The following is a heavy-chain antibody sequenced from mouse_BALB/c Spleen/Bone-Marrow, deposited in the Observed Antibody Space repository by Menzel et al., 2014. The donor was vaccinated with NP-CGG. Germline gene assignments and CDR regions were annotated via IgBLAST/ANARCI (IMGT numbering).Heavy chain of an antibody. V-gene: IGHV1S56*01. Sequence: VQLQESGPELVKPGASVRISCKASGYTFTSYYIHWVKQRPGQGLEWIGWIYPGNVNTKYNEKFKGKATLTADKSSSTAYMQLSSLTSEDSAVYFCARATMITKGAMDYWGQGTSVTASS. CDR3: ARATMITKGAMDY. CDR2: IYPGNVNT. D-gene: IGHD2-4*01. CDR1: GYTFTSYY. J-gene: IGHJ4*01.